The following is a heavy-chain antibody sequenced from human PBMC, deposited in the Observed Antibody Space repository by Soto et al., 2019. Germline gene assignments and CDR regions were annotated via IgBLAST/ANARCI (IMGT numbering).Heavy chain of an antibody. CDR2: INDSGST. CDR1: GGSVRGSY. J-gene: IGHJ6*02. CDR3: VRQSSNDREYFGLDV. V-gene: IGHV4-34*01. Sequence: PSETLSLTCAVYGGSVRGSYWSWIRQPPGKGLEWIGEINDSGSTKYNPSLKSRVTISVDTSKNQFSLQLNSVTPEDTAVYYCVRQSSNDREYFGLDVWGQGSTVTVS. D-gene: IGHD3-9*01.